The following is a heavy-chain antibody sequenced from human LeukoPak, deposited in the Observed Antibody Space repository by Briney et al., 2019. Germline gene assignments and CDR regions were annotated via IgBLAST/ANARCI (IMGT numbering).Heavy chain of an antibody. CDR2: IKQAGSDK. V-gene: IGHV3-7*01. Sequence: GGSLRLSCAASGFTFSTYWMSWVRQAPGKGLEWVANIKQAGSDKFYVDSVKGRFTISRDNAKNSMYLQMNSLRAEDTAVYYCARVLPVASRDYWGQGTLVTVSS. J-gene: IGHJ4*02. CDR3: ARVLPVASRDY. CDR1: GFTFSTYW. D-gene: IGHD2-2*01.